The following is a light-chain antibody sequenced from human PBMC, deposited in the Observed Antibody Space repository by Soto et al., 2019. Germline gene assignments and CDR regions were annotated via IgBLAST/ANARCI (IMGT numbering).Light chain of an antibody. V-gene: IGKV3-20*01. CDR3: QQYDTSPRT. CDR2: AAS. CDR1: QSLGSGY. J-gene: IGKJ1*01. Sequence: EIDLTQSPGTLSLSPGDRATLSCRTSQSLGSGYLAWYQQKPGQAPRILIYAASTRATGIPDRFSGSGSGTDFSLTISSLEPEDFAVYYCQQYDTSPRTFGQGTRVDIK.